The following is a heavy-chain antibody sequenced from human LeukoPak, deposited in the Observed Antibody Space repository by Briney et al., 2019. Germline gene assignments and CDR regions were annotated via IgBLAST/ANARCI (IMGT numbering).Heavy chain of an antibody. CDR3: ARLFHPALSGNYPFDY. CDR1: GGSINSYY. D-gene: IGHD1-26*01. V-gene: IGHV4-59*01. Sequence: SETLSLTCTVSGGSINSYYWSWIRQPPGKGLEWIAYIYCSGSTSYNPSLKSRVTISVDTPKNQFSLKLNSVTAADTAMYYCARLFHPALSGNYPFDYWGQGTLVTVSS. CDR2: IYCSGST. J-gene: IGHJ4*02.